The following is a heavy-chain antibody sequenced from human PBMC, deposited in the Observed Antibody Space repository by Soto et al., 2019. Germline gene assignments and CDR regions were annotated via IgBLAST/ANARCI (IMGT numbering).Heavy chain of an antibody. CDR2: IIPMFGTA. V-gene: IGHV1-69*13. CDR1: GGTFSKYA. CDR3: ARGIEAADYYGMDV. Sequence: SVKVSCKASGGTFSKYAISWVRQAPGQGLEWMGGIIPMFGTANYAQKLKGRVTVSADDSTITAYMELSSLRSEDTAVYYCARGIEAADYYGMDVWGQGTTVTVSS. D-gene: IGHD6-13*01. J-gene: IGHJ6*02.